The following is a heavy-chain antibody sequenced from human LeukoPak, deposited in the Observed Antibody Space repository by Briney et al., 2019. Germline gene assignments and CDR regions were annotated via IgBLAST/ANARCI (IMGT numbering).Heavy chain of an antibody. J-gene: IGHJ6*02. CDR1: GFTFSSYA. CDR2: IYYSGST. CDR3: ARLTDFWSGYYYYYYGMDA. Sequence: GSLRLSCAASGFTFSSYAMSWVRQAPGKGLEWIGYIYYSGSTNYNPSLKSRVTISVDTSKNQFSLKLSSVTAADTAVYYCARLTDFWSGYYYYYYGMDAWGQGTTVTVSS. V-gene: IGHV4-59*08. D-gene: IGHD3-3*01.